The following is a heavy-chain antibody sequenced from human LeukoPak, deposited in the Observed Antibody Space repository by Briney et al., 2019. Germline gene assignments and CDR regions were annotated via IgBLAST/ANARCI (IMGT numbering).Heavy chain of an antibody. Sequence: GGSLRLSCAASGFTFSSYAMSWVRQAPGKGLEWVSAIGGSGGSTYYADSVKGRFTISRDNSKNTLYLQMNSLRAEDTAVYYCAKSPQAAAGVLYFQHWGQGTLVTVSS. J-gene: IGHJ1*01. V-gene: IGHV3-23*01. CDR2: IGGSGGST. CDR1: GFTFSSYA. D-gene: IGHD6-13*01. CDR3: AKSPQAAAGVLYFQH.